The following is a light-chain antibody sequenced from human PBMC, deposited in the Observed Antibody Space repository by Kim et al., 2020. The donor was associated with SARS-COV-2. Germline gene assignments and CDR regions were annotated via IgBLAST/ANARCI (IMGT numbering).Light chain of an antibody. J-gene: IGLJ1*01. Sequence: SQGQTARITGSGDACPRKQTYWYQQKSGQAPLLLIYKDSERPSGIPGRFSGSSSGTTVTLTISGVQAEDDADYYCQSADGSGTYVFGTGTKVTVL. V-gene: IGLV3-25*03. CDR1: ACPRKQ. CDR3: QSADGSGTYV. CDR2: KDS.